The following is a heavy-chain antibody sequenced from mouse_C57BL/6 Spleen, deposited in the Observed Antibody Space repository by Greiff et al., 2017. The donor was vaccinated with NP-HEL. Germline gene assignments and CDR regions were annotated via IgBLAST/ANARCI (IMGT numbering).Heavy chain of an antibody. J-gene: IGHJ4*01. CDR1: GYSITSGYY. V-gene: IGHV3-6*01. CDR2: ISYDGSN. CDR3: ARASSGYYAMDY. D-gene: IGHD3-2*02. Sequence: EVQRVESGPGLVKPSQSLSLTCSVTGYSITSGYYWNWIRQFPGNKLEWMGYISYDGSNNYNPSLKNRISITRDTSKNQFVLKLYSVTTEDTATYYCARASSGYYAMDYWGQGTSVTVSS.